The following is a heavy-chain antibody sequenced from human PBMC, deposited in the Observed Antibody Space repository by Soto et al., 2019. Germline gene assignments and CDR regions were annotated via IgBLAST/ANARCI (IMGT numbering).Heavy chain of an antibody. CDR3: AKDTPGTVSR. J-gene: IGHJ4*02. CDR1: GFTFSHSG. Sequence: QVQLVESGGGVGQPGRSLRLSCRGSGFTFSHSGMHWVRQAPGKGLEWVIFISSDGNTIYSGDSVKGRFTISRDNSRNTVYLQMNSLRPEDTAVYYCAKDTPGTVSRWGQGTLVTVSS. CDR2: ISSDGNTI. D-gene: IGHD2-8*02. V-gene: IGHV3-30*18.